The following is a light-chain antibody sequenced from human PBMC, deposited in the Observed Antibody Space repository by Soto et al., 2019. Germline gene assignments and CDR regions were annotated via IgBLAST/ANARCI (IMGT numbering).Light chain of an antibody. J-gene: IGKJ1*01. Sequence: EIVLTQSPGTLSLSPGERATLSCRASQSVSSSYLAWYQQKPGQAPRPLIYGASSRAIGIPDRFGGSGSGTDFTLTISRLEPEDFAVYYCQQYGSSPWTFGQGTKVEIK. V-gene: IGKV3-20*01. CDR1: QSVSSSY. CDR3: QQYGSSPWT. CDR2: GAS.